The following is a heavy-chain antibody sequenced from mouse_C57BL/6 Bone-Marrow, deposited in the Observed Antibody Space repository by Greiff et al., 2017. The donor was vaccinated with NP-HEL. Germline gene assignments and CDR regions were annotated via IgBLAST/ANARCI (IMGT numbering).Heavy chain of an antibody. CDR1: GYAFSSYW. V-gene: IGHV1-80*01. CDR2: IYPGDGDT. J-gene: IGHJ3*01. CDR3: ARSPFYYYGSSSFAY. Sequence: QVQLKESGAELVKPGASVKISCKASGYAFSSYWMNWVKQRPGKGLEWIGQIYPGDGDTNYNGKFKGKATLTADKSSSTAYMQLSSLTSEDSAVYFCARSPFYYYGSSSFAYWGQGTLVTVSA. D-gene: IGHD1-1*01.